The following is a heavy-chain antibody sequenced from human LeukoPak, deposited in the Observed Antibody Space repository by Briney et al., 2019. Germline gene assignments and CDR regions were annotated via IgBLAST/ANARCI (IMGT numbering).Heavy chain of an antibody. CDR2: IIPIFGTA. V-gene: IGHV1-69*06. D-gene: IGHD3-16*01. CDR1: GGTFSSYA. CDR3: GGGGGDNFDY. J-gene: IGHJ4*02. Sequence: SVKVPCKASGGTFSSYAISWVRQAPGQGLEWMGGIIPIFGTANYAQKFQGRVTITADKSTSTDSMELSSLRSEDTAVYYWGGGGGDNFDYWGQGTLVTVSS.